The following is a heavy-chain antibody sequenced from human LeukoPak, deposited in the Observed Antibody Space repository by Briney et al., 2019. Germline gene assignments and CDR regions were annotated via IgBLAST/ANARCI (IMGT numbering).Heavy chain of an antibody. J-gene: IGHJ4*02. D-gene: IGHD3-22*01. CDR2: IYTGGNT. CDR1: GFTVDSNY. CDR3: ARGDDSGYYDYFDY. V-gene: IGHV3-53*01. Sequence: GGSLRLSCAASGFTVDSNYLSWVRQAPGKGLEWVSTIYTGGNTYYAAPVKGRFTISRDFSKNTVFLHMNSLRAEDTAMYYCARGDDSGYYDYFDYWGQGALVTVSS.